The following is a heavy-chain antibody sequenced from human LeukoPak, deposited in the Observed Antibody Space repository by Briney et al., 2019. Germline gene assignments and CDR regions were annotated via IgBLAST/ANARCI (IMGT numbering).Heavy chain of an antibody. D-gene: IGHD1-26*01. CDR3: AREVVGATVWFDP. J-gene: IGHJ5*02. V-gene: IGHV1-8*03. Sequence: GASVKVSCKASGGTFSSYAISWVRQAPGQGLEWMGWMNPNSGNTGYAQKFQGRVTITRNTSISTAYMELSSLRSEDTAVYYCAREVVGATVWFDPWGQGTLVTVSS. CDR1: GGTFSSYA. CDR2: MNPNSGNT.